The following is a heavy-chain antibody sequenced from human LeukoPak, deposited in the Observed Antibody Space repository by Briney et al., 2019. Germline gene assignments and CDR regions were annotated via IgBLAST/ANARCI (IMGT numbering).Heavy chain of an antibody. J-gene: IGHJ4*02. Sequence: GGSLRLSCAASGFTLSSYDMHWVRQAPDKGLEWVANIKQDGSEKYYVDSVKGRFTISRDNAKNSLYLQMNSLRAEDTAVYYCTTDGYQLLHYTFDYWGQGTLVTVSS. D-gene: IGHD2-2*01. CDR1: GFTLSSYD. CDR3: TTDGYQLLHYTFDY. CDR2: IKQDGSEK. V-gene: IGHV3-7*01.